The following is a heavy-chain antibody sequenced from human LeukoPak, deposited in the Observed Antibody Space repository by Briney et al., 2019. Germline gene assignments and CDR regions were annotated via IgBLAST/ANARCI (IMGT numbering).Heavy chain of an antibody. Sequence: PSETLSLTCTVSGYSISSGYYWGWIRQPPGKGLEWIGSIYHSGSTYYNPSLKSRVTISVDTSKNQFSLKLSSVTAADTAVYYCARTYSSSPKTPLYYYYMDVWGKGTTVTVSS. CDR3: ARTYSSSPKTPLYYYYMDV. J-gene: IGHJ6*03. CDR2: IYHSGST. CDR1: GYSISSGYY. D-gene: IGHD6-6*01. V-gene: IGHV4-38-2*02.